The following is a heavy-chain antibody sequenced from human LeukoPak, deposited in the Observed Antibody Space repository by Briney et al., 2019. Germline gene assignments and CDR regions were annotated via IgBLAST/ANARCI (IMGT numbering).Heavy chain of an antibody. J-gene: IGHJ4*02. Sequence: PSQTLSLTCTVSGGSLSSGSYYWSWLRQPAGKGLEWIGRIYTSGSTNYNPSLKSRVTISVDTSKNQFSLKLSSVTAADTAVYYCARELKDTSFDYWGQGTLVTVSS. D-gene: IGHD2-15*01. CDR2: IYTSGST. CDR3: ARELKDTSFDY. CDR1: GGSLSSGSYY. V-gene: IGHV4-61*02.